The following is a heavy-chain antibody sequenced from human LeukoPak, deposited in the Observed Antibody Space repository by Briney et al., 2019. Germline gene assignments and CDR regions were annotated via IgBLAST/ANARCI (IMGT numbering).Heavy chain of an antibody. CDR1: GYSFTGYW. V-gene: IGHV5-51*01. Sequence: GESLKISCKGSGYSFTGYWIGWVRQMPGKGLEWMGIIYPGDSDTRYSPSFQGQVTMSADKSICTAYLQWSSLKASDTAMYYCATHSSGWYNNAFDIWGQGTMVTVSS. J-gene: IGHJ3*02. D-gene: IGHD6-19*01. CDR3: ATHSSGWYNNAFDI. CDR2: IYPGDSDT.